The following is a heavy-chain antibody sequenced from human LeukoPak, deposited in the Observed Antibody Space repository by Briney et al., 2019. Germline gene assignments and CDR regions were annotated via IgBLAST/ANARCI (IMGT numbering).Heavy chain of an antibody. D-gene: IGHD2-2*01. CDR2: ISAYNGKT. J-gene: IGHJ4*02. CDR1: GYTFTGYY. V-gene: IGHV1-18*04. Sequence: GASVKVSCKASGYTFTGYYMHWVRQAPGQGLEWMGWISAYNGKTNYAQKLQGRVAMTTDTSTSTAYMELRSLRSDDTAVYYCVRDLGEYQPLLWIFFDYWGQGTLVTVSS. CDR3: VRDLGEYQPLLWIFFDY.